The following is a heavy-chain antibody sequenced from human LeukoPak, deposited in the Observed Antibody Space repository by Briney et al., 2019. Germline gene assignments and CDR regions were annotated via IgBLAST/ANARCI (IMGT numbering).Heavy chain of an antibody. CDR2: ISASGSNI. CDR3: VRVKGTYFDF. CDR1: GFPFSSYS. J-gene: IGHJ4*02. Sequence: GGSLRLSRAASGFPFSSYSMNWVRQAPGKGLEWVSYISASGSNIYYLDSVKGRFTVSRDNAMNSLFLQMDRPRAEDTAVYYCVRVKGTYFDFWGQGTLVTVSS. D-gene: IGHD1-1*01. V-gene: IGHV3-48*01.